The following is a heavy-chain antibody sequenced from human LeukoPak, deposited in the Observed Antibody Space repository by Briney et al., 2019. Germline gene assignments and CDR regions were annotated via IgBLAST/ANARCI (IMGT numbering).Heavy chain of an antibody. D-gene: IGHD3-22*01. CDR1: GFTFSSYG. Sequence: PGGSLRLSCAASGFTFSSYGMHWVRQAPGKGLEWVAVISYDGSNKYYADSVKGRFTISRDNSKNTLYLQMNSLRAEDTAVYYCASDSSRFDYWGQGTLVTVSS. CDR3: ASDSSRFDY. J-gene: IGHJ4*02. CDR2: ISYDGSNK. V-gene: IGHV3-30*03.